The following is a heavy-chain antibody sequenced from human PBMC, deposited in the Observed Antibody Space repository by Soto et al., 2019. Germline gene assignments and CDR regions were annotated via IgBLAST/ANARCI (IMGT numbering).Heavy chain of an antibody. CDR3: ARRTPSRTVAGIVYHFDY. J-gene: IGHJ4*02. CDR2: MYSSGST. Sequence: SETLSLTCTVSGGSISSNIYYWAWIHQPPGKGLEWIGSMYSSGSTYYNPSLQSRVTILVDTSKNQFSLKLSSVTAADTAVYYCARRTPSRTVAGIVYHFDYWGQGTLVTVSS. D-gene: IGHD6-19*01. V-gene: IGHV4-39*01. CDR1: GGSISSNIYY.